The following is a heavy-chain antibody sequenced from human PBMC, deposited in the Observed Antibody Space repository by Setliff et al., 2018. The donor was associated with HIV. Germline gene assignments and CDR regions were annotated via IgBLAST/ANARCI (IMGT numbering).Heavy chain of an antibody. CDR3: ASKLYCTTGVCLDAFDI. V-gene: IGHV1-2*06. Sequence: ASVKVSCKASGYTFTAYYMHWVRQAPGQGLEWMGRIIPSSGGTNYAQKFQGRVTMTRDTSISTAYMELSRLRSDDTAVYYCASKLYCTTGVCLDAFDIWGQGTMVTVSS. J-gene: IGHJ3*02. CDR1: GYTFTAYY. CDR2: IIPSSGGT. D-gene: IGHD2-8*01.